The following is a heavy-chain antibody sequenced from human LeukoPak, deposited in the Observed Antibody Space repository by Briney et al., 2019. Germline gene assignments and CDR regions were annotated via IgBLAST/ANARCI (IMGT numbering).Heavy chain of an antibody. D-gene: IGHD6-13*01. CDR2: ISSSGSTI. Sequence: PGGSLRLSCAASGFAFSSYEMNWVRQAPGKGLEWVSYISSSGSTIYYADSVKGRFTISRDNAKNSLYLQMNSLRAEDTAVYYCAGDSGAAYFDYWGQGTLVTVSS. J-gene: IGHJ4*02. CDR3: AGDSGAAYFDY. CDR1: GFAFSSYE. V-gene: IGHV3-48*03.